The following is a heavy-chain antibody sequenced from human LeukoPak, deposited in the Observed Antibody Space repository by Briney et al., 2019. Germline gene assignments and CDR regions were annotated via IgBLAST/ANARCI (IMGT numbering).Heavy chain of an antibody. CDR3: ARGDNWNYGYYGMDV. V-gene: IGHV1-8*01. D-gene: IGHD1-7*01. CDR2: MNPNSGNT. J-gene: IGHJ6*02. Sequence: ASVKVSCKASGYTFTSYDINWVRQATGQGLEWTGWMNPNSGNTGYAQKFQGRVTMTRNTSISTAYMELSSLRSEDTAVYYCARGDNWNYGYYGMDVWGQGTTVTVSS. CDR1: GYTFTSYD.